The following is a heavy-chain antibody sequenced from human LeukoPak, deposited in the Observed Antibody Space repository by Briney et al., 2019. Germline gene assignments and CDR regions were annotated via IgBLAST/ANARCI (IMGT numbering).Heavy chain of an antibody. D-gene: IGHD6-19*01. CDR3: ARGERWLVPRIDY. V-gene: IGHV4-34*01. Sequence: SETLSLTCAVYGGSFSGYYWSWIRQPPGKGLEWIGEINHSGSTNYNPSLKSRVTISVDTSKNQFSLKLSSVTAADTAVYYCARGERWLVPRIDYWGQGTLVTVPS. J-gene: IGHJ4*02. CDR2: INHSGST. CDR1: GGSFSGYY.